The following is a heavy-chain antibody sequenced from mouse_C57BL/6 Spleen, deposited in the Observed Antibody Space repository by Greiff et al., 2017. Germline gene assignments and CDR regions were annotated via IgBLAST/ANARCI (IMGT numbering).Heavy chain of an antibody. V-gene: IGHV5-17*01. Sequence: DVKLVESGGGLVKPGGSLKLSCAASGFTFSDYGMHCVRQAPEKGLEWVAYISSGSSTIYYADTVKGRFTISRDNAKNTLFLQMTSLRSEDTAMYYCASPLGDYWGQGTSVTVSS. J-gene: IGHJ4*01. CDR3: ASPLGDY. D-gene: IGHD6-1*01. CDR2: ISSGSSTI. CDR1: GFTFSDYG.